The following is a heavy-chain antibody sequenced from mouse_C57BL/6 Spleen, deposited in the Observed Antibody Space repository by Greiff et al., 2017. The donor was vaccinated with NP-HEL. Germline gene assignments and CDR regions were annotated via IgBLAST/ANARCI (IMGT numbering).Heavy chain of an antibody. CDR2: IWRDGST. Sequence: QVQLQQSGPGLVAPSPSLSITCTVSGFSLTSYGVHWVRQPPGKGLEWLVVIWRDGSTTYNSAPNSRQTISTDNTKCQVFLKRNSLQTDDTAMYYCARHGDYGSSHWYFDVWGTGTTVTVSS. D-gene: IGHD1-1*01. V-gene: IGHV2-6-1*01. CDR3: ARHGDYGSSHWYFDV. CDR1: GFSLTSYG. J-gene: IGHJ1*03.